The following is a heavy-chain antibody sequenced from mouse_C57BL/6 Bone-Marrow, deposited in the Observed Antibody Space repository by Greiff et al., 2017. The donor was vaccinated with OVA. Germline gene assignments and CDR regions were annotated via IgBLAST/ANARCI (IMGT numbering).Heavy chain of an antibody. CDR3: ARGWRFGY. CDR1: GYTFTSYY. D-gene: IGHD3-3*01. Sequence: QVQLQQSGPELVKPGASVKISCKASGYTFTSYYIHWVKQRPGQGLEWIGCIYPGSGSTNYNEKFKGKATLTVDTSSSTAYMQLRSLTSEDSAVYYCARGWRFGYWGQGTLVTVSA. CDR2: IYPGSGST. J-gene: IGHJ3*01. V-gene: IGHV1-66*01.